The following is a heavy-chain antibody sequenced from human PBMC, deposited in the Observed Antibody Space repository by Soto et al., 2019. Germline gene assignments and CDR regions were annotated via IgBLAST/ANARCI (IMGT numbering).Heavy chain of an antibody. CDR1: GGTFSNYA. J-gene: IGHJ6*02. CDR3: ARVVILVPTASTHYYYHMDV. D-gene: IGHD2-2*01. CDR2: IIPIVGTG. V-gene: IGHV1-69*01. Sequence: QVQLVQSGAEFRKPGSSVTVSCKASGGTFSNYAISWVRQAPGQGLEWMGGIIPIVGTGSYAQKFQGRVTMTADEPTTTAYMELSSLRFEDTAVYYCARVVILVPTASTHYYYHMDVWGPGTTVTVSS.